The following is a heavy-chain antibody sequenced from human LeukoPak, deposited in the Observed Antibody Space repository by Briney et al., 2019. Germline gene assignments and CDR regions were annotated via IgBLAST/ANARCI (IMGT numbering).Heavy chain of an antibody. CDR1: GFTLSSYA. Sequence: PGGSLRLSCAASGFTLSSYAMSWVRQAPGKGLEWVSAISGSGGSTYYADSVKGRFTISRDNSKNTLYLQMNSLRAEDTAVYYCAKDRGYCTSTSCYSDYWGQGTLVTVSS. CDR3: AKDRGYCTSTSCYSDY. CDR2: ISGSGGST. V-gene: IGHV3-23*01. D-gene: IGHD2-2*02. J-gene: IGHJ4*02.